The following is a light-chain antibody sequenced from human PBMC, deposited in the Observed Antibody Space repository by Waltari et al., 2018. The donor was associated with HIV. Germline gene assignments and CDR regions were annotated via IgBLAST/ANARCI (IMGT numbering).Light chain of an antibody. CDR3: QTFDTSLSGFVV. V-gene: IGLV1-40*01. Sequence: QSVLTQPPSVSGATGKRVTISCTGTRSNRGAIYDLHWYQQLPGAAPKLLIYDTNTRPSGVPDRFSGSKSGTSASLAIAGLQADDEAVYYCQTFDTSLSGFVVFGGGTKLTVL. CDR1: RSNRGAIYD. J-gene: IGLJ2*01. CDR2: DTN.